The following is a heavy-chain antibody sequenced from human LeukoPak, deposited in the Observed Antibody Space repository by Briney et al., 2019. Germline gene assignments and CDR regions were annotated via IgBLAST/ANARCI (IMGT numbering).Heavy chain of an antibody. V-gene: IGHV1-18*01. CDR3: ARGSGSRWANAFDI. Sequence: ASVKVSCKASGYTFTSYGISWVRQAPGRGLEWMGWISAYNGNTNYAQKLQGRVTMTTDTSTSTAYMELRSLRSDDTAVYYCARGSGSRWANAFDIWGQGTMVTVSS. J-gene: IGHJ3*02. D-gene: IGHD3-22*01. CDR1: GYTFTSYG. CDR2: ISAYNGNT.